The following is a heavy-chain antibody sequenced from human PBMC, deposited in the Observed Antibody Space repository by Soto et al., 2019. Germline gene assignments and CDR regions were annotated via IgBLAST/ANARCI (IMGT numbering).Heavy chain of an antibody. CDR3: ARDTMVTGNWFDT. CDR1: GYTFTSYG. V-gene: IGHV1-18*01. J-gene: IGHJ5*02. CDR2: ISAHHGDT. Sequence: QVRLVQSGSEVKKPGASVKVSCKASGYTFTSYGFSWVRQAPGQGLEWVGWISAHHGDTNYAQKFQGRVTMTTDTSTSTAYMELRSLRSDDTAVYYCARDTMVTGNWFDTWGQGTLVTVSS. D-gene: IGHD4-17*01.